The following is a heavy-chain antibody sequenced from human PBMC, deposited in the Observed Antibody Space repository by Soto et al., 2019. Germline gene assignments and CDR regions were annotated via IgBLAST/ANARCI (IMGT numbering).Heavy chain of an antibody. J-gene: IGHJ3*02. CDR1: GFTFSSYG. CDR3: AKATYDKAGFDAFDI. V-gene: IGHV3-30*18. CDR2: ISYDGSNK. D-gene: IGHD3-22*01. Sequence: QVQLVESGGGVVQPGRSLRLSCAASGFTFSSYGMHWVRQAPGKGLEWVAVISYDGSNKYYADSVKGRFTISRDNSKNTLYLQMISLRAEDTAVYYCAKATYDKAGFDAFDIWGQGTMVTVSS.